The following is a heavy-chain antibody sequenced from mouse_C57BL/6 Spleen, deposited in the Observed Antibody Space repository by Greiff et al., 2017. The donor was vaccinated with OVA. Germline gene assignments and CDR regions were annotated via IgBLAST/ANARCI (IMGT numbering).Heavy chain of an antibody. CDR1: GYTFTSYW. J-gene: IGHJ1*03. Sequence: VQLQQSGAELVKPGASVKMSCKASGYTFTSYWITWVKQRPGQGLEWIGDIYPGSGSTNYNEKFKSKATLTVDTSSSTAYMQLSSLTSEDSAVYYCARGGIRYFDVWGTGTTVTVSS. V-gene: IGHV1-55*01. CDR3: ARGGIRYFDV. CDR2: IYPGSGST.